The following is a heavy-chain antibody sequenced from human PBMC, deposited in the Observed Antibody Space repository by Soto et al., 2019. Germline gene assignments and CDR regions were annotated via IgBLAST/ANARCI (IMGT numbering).Heavy chain of an antibody. CDR1: GGTFTGYY. CDR3: ARHIAASNTLDYYGMDV. V-gene: IGHV1-2*04. D-gene: IGHD6-13*01. Sequence: GASVKVSCKASGGTFTGYYMHWVRQAPGQGLEWMGWINPNSGGTNYAQKFQGWVTMTRDTSISTAYMELSRLRSDDTAVYYCARHIAASNTLDYYGMDVWGQGTTVTAP. J-gene: IGHJ6*02. CDR2: INPNSGGT.